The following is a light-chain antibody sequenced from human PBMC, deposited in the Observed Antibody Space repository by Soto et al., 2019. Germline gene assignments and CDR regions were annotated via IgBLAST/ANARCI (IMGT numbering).Light chain of an antibody. Sequence: DIQMTQSPSSLSASVGDRVSITCRASQSIASYLSWYQQKPGKAPKLLIYSASTLQSGVPARFRGIGSGTDFTLTISSLQPEDFATCYCQQSYSIVWTFGQGTKLGIK. CDR1: QSIASY. V-gene: IGKV1-39*01. J-gene: IGKJ1*01. CDR2: SAS. CDR3: QQSYSIVWT.